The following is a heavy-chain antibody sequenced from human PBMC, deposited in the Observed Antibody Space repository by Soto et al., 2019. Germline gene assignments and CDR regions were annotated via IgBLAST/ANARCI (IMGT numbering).Heavy chain of an antibody. CDR3: ARLPTSYYYYMDV. Sequence: QVQLVQSGAEVKKPGSSVKVSCKASGGTFSSYTISWVRQAPGQGLEWMGRIIPILGIANYAQKFQVKVTITADKSTSTAYMELSSLRSEDTAVYYCARLPTSYYYYMDVWGKGTTVTVSS. CDR1: GGTFSSYT. D-gene: IGHD2-15*01. J-gene: IGHJ6*03. CDR2: IIPILGIA. V-gene: IGHV1-69*02.